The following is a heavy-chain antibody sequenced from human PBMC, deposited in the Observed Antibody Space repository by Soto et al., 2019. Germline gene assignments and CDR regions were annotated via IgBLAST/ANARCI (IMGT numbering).Heavy chain of an antibody. CDR1: GFTFSSYA. CDR3: AGEDYYGMDV. Sequence: PGGSLRLSCAASGFTFSSYAMHWVRQAPGKGLEWVAVISYDGSNKYYADSVKGRFTISRDNSKNTLYLQMNSLRAEDTAVYYCAGEDYYGMDVWGQGTTVTVSS. V-gene: IGHV3-30-3*01. CDR2: ISYDGSNK. J-gene: IGHJ6*02.